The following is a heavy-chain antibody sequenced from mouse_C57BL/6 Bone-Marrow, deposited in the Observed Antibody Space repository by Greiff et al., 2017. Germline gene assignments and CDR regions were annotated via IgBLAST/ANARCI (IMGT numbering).Heavy chain of an antibody. V-gene: IGHV14-2*01. CDR2: IDPEDGAT. J-gene: IGHJ3*01. CDR1: GFNIKDYY. CDR3: ASSSYHSCREFAY. D-gene: IGHD6-1*01. Sequence: VQLQQSGAELVKPGASVKLSCTASGFNIKDYYMHWVKQRPEQGLEWIGRIDPEDGATKYAPKFQGKATITADTSSNTAYLQLSSLTSEDTAVYDWASSSYHSCREFAYWGQRTLVTVSA.